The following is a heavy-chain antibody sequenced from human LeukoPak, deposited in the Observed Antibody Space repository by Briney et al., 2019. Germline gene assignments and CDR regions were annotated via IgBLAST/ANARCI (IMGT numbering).Heavy chain of an antibody. Sequence: PSETLSLTCTVSGGSISSYYWSWIRQPPGKGLEWIGYIYYSGSTNYNPSLTSRFTISVDTSKNQFSLKLSSVTAADTAVYYCARVGRRYDILTGYYPEGYFDYWGQGTLVTVSS. V-gene: IGHV4-59*01. CDR3: ARVGRRYDILTGYYPEGYFDY. CDR1: GGSISSYY. CDR2: IYYSGST. D-gene: IGHD3-9*01. J-gene: IGHJ4*02.